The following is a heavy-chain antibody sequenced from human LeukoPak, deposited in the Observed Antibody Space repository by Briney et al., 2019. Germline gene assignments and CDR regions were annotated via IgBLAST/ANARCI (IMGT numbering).Heavy chain of an antibody. D-gene: IGHD1-14*01. Sequence: PGGSLRLSCAASGFTVSSNYMSWVRQAPGKGLEWVSVIYSGGSTYYADSVKGRFTISRDSSKNTVSLQMNSLRAEDTALYYCAREVWPGNTGWHLFDYWGQGTLVTVSS. CDR2: IYSGGST. CDR3: AREVWPGNTGWHLFDY. V-gene: IGHV3-53*01. CDR1: GFTVSSNY. J-gene: IGHJ4*02.